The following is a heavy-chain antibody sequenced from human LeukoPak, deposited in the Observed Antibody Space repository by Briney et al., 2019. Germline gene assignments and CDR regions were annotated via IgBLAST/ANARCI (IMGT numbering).Heavy chain of an antibody. D-gene: IGHD5-18*01. CDR2: INHSGST. CDR3: ARSGYSYGYWGHFDY. J-gene: IGHJ4*02. CDR1: GGSFSGYY. Sequence: SETLSLTCAVYGGSFSGYYWSWIRQPPGKGLEWIGEINHSGSTNYNPPLKGRVTISVDTSKNQFSLKLSSVTAADTAVYYCARSGYSYGYWGHFDYWGQGTLVTVSS. V-gene: IGHV4-34*01.